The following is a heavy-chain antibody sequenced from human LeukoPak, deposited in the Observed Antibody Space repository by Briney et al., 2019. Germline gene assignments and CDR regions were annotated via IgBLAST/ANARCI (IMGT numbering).Heavy chain of an antibody. CDR2: INHSGST. CDR3: ARGLGYMDV. V-gene: IGHV4-34*01. CDR1: GGSFSGYY. J-gene: IGHJ6*03. Sequence: SEALSLTCAVYGGSFSGYYWSWIRQPPGKGLEWIGEINHSGSTNYNPSLKSRVTISVDTSKNQFSLKLSSVTAADTAVYYCARGLGYMDVWGKGTTVTVSS.